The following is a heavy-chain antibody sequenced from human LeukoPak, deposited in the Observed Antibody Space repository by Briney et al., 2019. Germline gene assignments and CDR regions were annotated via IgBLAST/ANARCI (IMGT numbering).Heavy chain of an antibody. CDR3: ARSSMFRGVTVDY. Sequence: SETLSLTCTVSGGSISSSSYYWGWIRQPPGKGLEWIGSIFYSGSTYYNPSLKSRVTISVDTSKNQFSLKLSSVTAADTAVYYCARSSMFRGVTVDYWGQGTLVTVSS. D-gene: IGHD3-10*01. J-gene: IGHJ4*02. CDR2: IFYSGST. CDR1: GGSISSSSYY. V-gene: IGHV4-39*01.